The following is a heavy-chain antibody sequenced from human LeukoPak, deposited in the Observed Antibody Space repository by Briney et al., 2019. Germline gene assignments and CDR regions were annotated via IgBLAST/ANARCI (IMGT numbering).Heavy chain of an antibody. V-gene: IGHV3-23*01. CDR2: IRGNGDST. Sequence: PGGSLRLSCAASGFIFSNYAMSWVRQAPGKGLEWVSAIRGNGDSTYYADSVKGRFTISRDNSKNTLYLQMNSLRAEDTAVYYCAKDPHIAAAGSDYWGQGTLVTVSS. CDR1: GFIFSNYA. CDR3: AKDPHIAAAGSDY. J-gene: IGHJ4*02. D-gene: IGHD6-13*01.